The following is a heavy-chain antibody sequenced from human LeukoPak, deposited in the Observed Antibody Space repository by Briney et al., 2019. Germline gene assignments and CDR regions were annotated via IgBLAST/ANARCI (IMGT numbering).Heavy chain of an antibody. J-gene: IGHJ4*02. CDR2: IYPGDSDT. Sequence: GESLKISCKGPGYSFTSYWIGWVRQMPGKGLEWMGIIYPGDSDTRYSPSFQGQVTISADKSISTAYLQWSSLKASDTAMYYCARRVDYDILTGYLSYYFDYWGQGTLVTVSS. CDR1: GYSFTSYW. CDR3: ARRVDYDILTGYLSYYFDY. V-gene: IGHV5-51*01. D-gene: IGHD3-9*01.